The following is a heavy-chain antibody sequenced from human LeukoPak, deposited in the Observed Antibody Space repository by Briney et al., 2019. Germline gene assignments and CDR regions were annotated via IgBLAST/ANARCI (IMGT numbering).Heavy chain of an antibody. Sequence: GGSLRLYCAASGFTVSSNYMSWVRQAPGKGLEWVSVIYSGGSTYYADSVKGRLTISRDNSKNTLYLQMNSLRAEDTAVYYCAATNYYDSSGYFDYWGQGTLITVSS. CDR1: GFTVSSNY. D-gene: IGHD3-22*01. J-gene: IGHJ4*02. CDR3: AATNYYDSSGYFDY. CDR2: IYSGGST. V-gene: IGHV3-53*01.